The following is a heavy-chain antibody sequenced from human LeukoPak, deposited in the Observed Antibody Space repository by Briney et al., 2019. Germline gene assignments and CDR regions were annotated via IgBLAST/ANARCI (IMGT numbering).Heavy chain of an antibody. D-gene: IGHD6-19*01. J-gene: IGHJ5*02. V-gene: IGHV4-30-2*01. CDR3: ARDKVNLPAGTRSNWFDP. Sequence: SETLSLTCTVSGGSISSGGYYWSWIRQPPGKGLEWIGYIYHSGSTYYNPSLKSRVTISVDKSKNQFSLKLSSVTAADTAVYYCARDKVNLPAGTRSNWFDPWGQGTLVTVSS. CDR2: IYHSGST. CDR1: GGSISSGGYY.